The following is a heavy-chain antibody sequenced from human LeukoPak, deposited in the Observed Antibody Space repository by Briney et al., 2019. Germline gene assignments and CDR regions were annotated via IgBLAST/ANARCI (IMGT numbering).Heavy chain of an antibody. D-gene: IGHD5-18*01. CDR2: IYSSGST. CDR1: GGSISSGSYY. J-gene: IGHJ6*03. V-gene: IGHV4-61*10. CDR3: ARTTEGGYTYDYFYYYYMDV. Sequence: PSETLSLTCTVSGGSISSGSYYWSWIRQPAGKGLEWIGRIYSSGSTNYNPSLKSRVTISVDTSKNQFSLKLSSVTAADTAVYYCARTTEGGYTYDYFYYYYMDVWGKGTTVTISS.